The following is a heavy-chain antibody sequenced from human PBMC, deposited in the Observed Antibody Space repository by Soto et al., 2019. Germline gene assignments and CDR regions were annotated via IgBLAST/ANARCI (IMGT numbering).Heavy chain of an antibody. V-gene: IGHV4-39*01. D-gene: IGHD2-15*01. CDR3: ARGYCSGGSCYRY. CDR1: GGSISSSSYY. CDR2: IYYSGST. Sequence: SETLSLTCTVSGGSISSSSYYWGWIRQPPGKGLEWIGSIYYSGSTYYDPSLKSRVTISVDTSKDQFSLKLSSVTAADTAVYYCARGYCSGGSCYRYWGQGSQVTVSS. J-gene: IGHJ4*02.